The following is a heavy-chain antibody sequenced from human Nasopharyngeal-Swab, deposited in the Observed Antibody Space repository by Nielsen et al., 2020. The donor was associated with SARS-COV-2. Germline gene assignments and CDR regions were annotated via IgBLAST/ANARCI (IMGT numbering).Heavy chain of an antibody. CDR2: VNGDGTLI. CDR3: VKGSDY. Sequence: GESLKISCVASGFTFITSWMHWVRQTPGEGLVWVARVNGDGTLITYADSVKGRFTVSRDNAKKTLYLQMNNLRAEDAAIYYCVKGSDYWGQGTLVTVSS. J-gene: IGHJ4*02. CDR1: GFTFITSW. V-gene: IGHV3-74*03.